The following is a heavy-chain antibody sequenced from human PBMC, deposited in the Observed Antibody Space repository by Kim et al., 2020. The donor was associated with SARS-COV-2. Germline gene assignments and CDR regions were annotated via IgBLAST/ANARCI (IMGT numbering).Heavy chain of an antibody. CDR3: ARGEGITIFGVVKDLLVL. Sequence: ASVKVSCKASGYTFTSYGISWVRQAPGQGLEWMGWISAYNGNTNYAQKLQGRVTMTTDTSTSTAYMELRSLRSDDTAVYYCARGEGITIFGVVKDLLVLWGQGTLVTVSS. CDR2: ISAYNGNT. V-gene: IGHV1-18*01. CDR1: GYTFTSYG. J-gene: IGHJ4*02. D-gene: IGHD3-3*01.